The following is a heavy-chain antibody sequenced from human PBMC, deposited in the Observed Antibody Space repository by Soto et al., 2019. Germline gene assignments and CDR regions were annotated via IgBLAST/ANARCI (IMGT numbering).Heavy chain of an antibody. D-gene: IGHD4-4*01. CDR1: GGSISSYS. J-gene: IGHJ4*02. CDR3: AREGTVTPPND. CDR2: IYTSGST. Sequence: XETLSITCTVSGGSISSYSWSCIRQPAGKGLEWIGRIYTSGSTNYNPSLKSRVTMSVDTSKNQFSLKLSSVTAADTAVYYCAREGTVTPPNDWGQGTLVTVSS. V-gene: IGHV4-4*07.